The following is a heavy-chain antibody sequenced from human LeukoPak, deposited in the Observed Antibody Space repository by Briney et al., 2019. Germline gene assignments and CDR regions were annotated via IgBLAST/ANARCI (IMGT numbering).Heavy chain of an antibody. Sequence: GSLRLSCAASGFTFSSYAMHWVRQAPGKGLEWVAVISYDGSNKYYADSVKGRFTISRDNSKNTLYLQMNSLRAEDTAVYYCAREYSSSSGRSFDYWGQGTLVTVSS. V-gene: IGHV3-30*04. CDR3: AREYSSSSGRSFDY. CDR2: ISYDGSNK. J-gene: IGHJ4*02. D-gene: IGHD6-6*01. CDR1: GFTFSSYA.